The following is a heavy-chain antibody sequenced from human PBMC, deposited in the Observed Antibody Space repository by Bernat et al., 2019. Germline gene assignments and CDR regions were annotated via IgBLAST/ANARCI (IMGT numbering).Heavy chain of an antibody. J-gene: IGHJ1*01. Sequence: EVQLVESGGGLVQPGGSLRLSCAASGFTFSSYEMNWVRQAPGKGLEWVSYISSGGSTIYYADSVKGRFTISRDNAKNSLYLQMNSLRAEDTAVYYCARDYYYDSSGYYFTEYFQHWGQGTLVTVSS. D-gene: IGHD3-22*01. V-gene: IGHV3-48*03. CDR1: GFTFSSYE. CDR2: ISSGGSTI. CDR3: ARDYYYDSSGYYFTEYFQH.